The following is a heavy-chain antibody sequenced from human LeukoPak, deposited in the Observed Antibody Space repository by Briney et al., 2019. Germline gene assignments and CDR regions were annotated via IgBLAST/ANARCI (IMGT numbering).Heavy chain of an antibody. CDR1: GFTFSTYG. D-gene: IGHD6-13*01. Sequence: PGGSLRLSCAASGFTFSTYGMHWVRQAPGKGLEWVSYISSSGRTIYYADSVKGRFTISRDNAKNSLYLQMNSLRAEDTAVYYCARDPRAGIAAAGTSDGWFDPWGQGTLVTVSS. CDR2: ISSSGRTI. V-gene: IGHV3-48*04. CDR3: ARDPRAGIAAAGTSDGWFDP. J-gene: IGHJ5*02.